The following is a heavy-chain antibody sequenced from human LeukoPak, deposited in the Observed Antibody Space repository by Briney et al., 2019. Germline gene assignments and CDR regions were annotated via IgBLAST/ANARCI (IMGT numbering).Heavy chain of an antibody. J-gene: IGHJ4*02. CDR2: IYYSGST. Sequence: SETLSLTCTVSGGSISRYYWSWIRQPPGKGLEWIGYIYYSGSTNYIPSLKSRVTMSVDTSKNQFSLKLSSVTAADTAVYYSARHHDILTGYPFDYWGQGTLVTVSS. CDR1: GGSISRYY. CDR3: ARHHDILTGYPFDY. D-gene: IGHD3-9*01. V-gene: IGHV4-59*08.